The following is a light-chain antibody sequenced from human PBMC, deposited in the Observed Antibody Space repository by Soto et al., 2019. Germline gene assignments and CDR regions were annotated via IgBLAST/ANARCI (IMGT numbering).Light chain of an antibody. V-gene: IGKV3-20*01. CDR3: QQYGASPCA. Sequence: VVLTQSPATLSLPPGEPATLSCRASRHVYTNALAWYQQKPGRTPTLLIYGASTSATGIPARFSATGSGTDFSLTISSVEPEEFAVYDCQQYGASPCAFGPGTRVEI. CDR2: GAS. J-gene: IGKJ3*01. CDR1: RHVYTNA.